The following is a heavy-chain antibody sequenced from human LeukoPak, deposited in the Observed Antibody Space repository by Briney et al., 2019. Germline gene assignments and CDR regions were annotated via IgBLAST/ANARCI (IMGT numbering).Heavy chain of an antibody. CDR3: ARDGERSGGSCLYFDL. V-gene: IGHV1-2*06. CDR1: GYTFTGYY. J-gene: IGHJ2*01. CDR2: INPNSGGT. Sequence: GASVKVSCKASGYTFTGYYMHWVRQAPGQGLEWMGRINPNSGGTNYAQKFQGRVTMTRDTSISTAYMELSRLRSNDTAVYYCARDGERSGGSCLYFDLWGRGTLVTVSS. D-gene: IGHD2-15*01.